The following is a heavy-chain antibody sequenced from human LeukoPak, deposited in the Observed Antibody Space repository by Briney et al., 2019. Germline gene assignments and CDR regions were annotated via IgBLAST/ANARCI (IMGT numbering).Heavy chain of an antibody. CDR1: GFTFSSYW. CDR2: MNIDGSEK. J-gene: IGHJ4*02. Sequence: PGGSLRLSCAASGFTFSSYWMGWVRKAPGKRLEWVANMNIDGSEKYYGHSVKGRFTISRDNARNSAYLQIHSRRGEETGLYDCARVQLEWELLVDYWGEGLVVAAS. CDR3: ARVQLEWELLVDY. V-gene: IGHV3-7*01. D-gene: IGHD1-26*01.